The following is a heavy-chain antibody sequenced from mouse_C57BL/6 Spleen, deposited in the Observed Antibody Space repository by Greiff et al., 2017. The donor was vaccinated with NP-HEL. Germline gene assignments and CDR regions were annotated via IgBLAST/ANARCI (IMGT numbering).Heavy chain of an antibody. CDR1: GYTFTSYT. Sequence: VQGVESGAELARPGASVKMSCKASGYTFTSYTMHWVKQRPGQGLEWIGYINPSSGYTKYNQKFKDKATLTADKSSSTAYMQLSSLTSEDSAVYYCARSYGSSYEAMDYWGQGTSVTVSS. CDR2: INPSSGYT. D-gene: IGHD1-1*01. CDR3: ARSYGSSYEAMDY. J-gene: IGHJ4*01. V-gene: IGHV1-4*01.